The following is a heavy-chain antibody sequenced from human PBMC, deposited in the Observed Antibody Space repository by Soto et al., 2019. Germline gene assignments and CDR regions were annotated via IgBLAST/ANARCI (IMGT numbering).Heavy chain of an antibody. V-gene: IGHV5-10-1*01. CDR3: ARIYCSSTSCYTPLDY. Sequence: GESLKICFTASGYMFTGYWISWVRQMTGKGLEWMGSIDPSDSYTNYSPSFQGHVTISADKSISTAYLQWSSLKASETAMYYCARIYCSSTSCYTPLDYWGQGTLVTVSS. CDR1: GYMFTGYW. J-gene: IGHJ4*02. CDR2: IDPSDSYT. D-gene: IGHD2-2*02.